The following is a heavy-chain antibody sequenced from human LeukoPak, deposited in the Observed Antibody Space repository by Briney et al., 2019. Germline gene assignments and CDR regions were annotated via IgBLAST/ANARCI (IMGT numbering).Heavy chain of an antibody. CDR2: ISWNSGNI. V-gene: IGHV3-9*01. Sequence: GGSLRLSCAASGLTFDDYGMHWVRHAPGKGLEWVSGISWNSGNIGYADSVKGRFAISRDNAKNSLYLQMNSLRAEDTALCYCTRASPPFGGVIAPSYDFDYWGQGTLVTVSS. D-gene: IGHD3-16*02. CDR3: TRASPPFGGVIAPSYDFDY. CDR1: GLTFDDYG. J-gene: IGHJ4*02.